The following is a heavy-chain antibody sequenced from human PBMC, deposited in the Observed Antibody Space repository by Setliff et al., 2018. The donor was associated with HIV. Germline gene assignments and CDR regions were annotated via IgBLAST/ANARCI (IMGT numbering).Heavy chain of an antibody. D-gene: IGHD6-13*01. CDR2: MNPNSGNT. CDR1: GYTFTSYD. J-gene: IGHJ6*02. Sequence: GASVKVSCKASGYTFTSYDINWVRKATGQGLEWMGWMNPNSGNTGYAQKCQGRVTMTRNTSISTAYMELSSLGSEDTAVYYCARGSSWYWGYYYGMDVWGQGTTVTVSS. V-gene: IGHV1-8*02. CDR3: ARGSSWYWGYYYGMDV.